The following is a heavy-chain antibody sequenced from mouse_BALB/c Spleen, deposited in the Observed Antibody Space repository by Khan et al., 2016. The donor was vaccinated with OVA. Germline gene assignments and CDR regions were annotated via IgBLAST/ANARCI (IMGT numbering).Heavy chain of an antibody. CDR3: ARQDYYDYDPSPY. V-gene: IGHV3-2*02. Sequence: EVQLQESGPGLVKPSQSLSLTCTVTGYSITSEYAWNWIRQFPGNKLEWRGYINYSGNTRFNPSLKSRTPITRNTSKNQFFLQLNSVTNDDTATYSCARQDYYDYDPSPYWCQGTLVTVSA. CDR1: GYSITSEYA. J-gene: IGHJ3*01. CDR2: INYSGNT. D-gene: IGHD2-4*01.